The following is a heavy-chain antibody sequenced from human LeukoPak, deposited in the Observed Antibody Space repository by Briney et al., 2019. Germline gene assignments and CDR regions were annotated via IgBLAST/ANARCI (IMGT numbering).Heavy chain of an antibody. CDR3: ARDCITMVQGVIIYYFDY. J-gene: IGHJ4*02. Sequence: SETLSLTCAVYGGSLSGYYWSWIRQPPGKGLEWIGEINHSGSTNYNPSLKSRVTISVDTSKNQFSLKLSSVTAADTAVYYCARDCITMVQGVIIYYFDYWGQGTLVTVSS. V-gene: IGHV4-34*01. D-gene: IGHD3-10*01. CDR2: INHSGST. CDR1: GGSLSGYY.